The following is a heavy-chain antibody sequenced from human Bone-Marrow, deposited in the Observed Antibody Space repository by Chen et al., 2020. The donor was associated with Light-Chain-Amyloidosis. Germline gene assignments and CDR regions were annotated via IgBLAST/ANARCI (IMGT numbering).Heavy chain of an antibody. CDR3: ARRRDGYNFDY. Sequence: EVQLEQSGPEVKKPGESLKISCKGSGYPFPNYWIGWVRQMPGKGLEWMGVIYPDDSDARYSPSFEGQVTISADKSITTAYPQWRSLKASDTAMYYCARRRDGYNFDYWGQGTLVTVSS. J-gene: IGHJ4*02. CDR1: GYPFPNYW. V-gene: IGHV5-51*01. D-gene: IGHD5-12*01. CDR2: IYPDDSDA.